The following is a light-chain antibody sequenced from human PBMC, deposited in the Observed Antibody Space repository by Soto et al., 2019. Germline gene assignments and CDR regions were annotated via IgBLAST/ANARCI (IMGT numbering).Light chain of an antibody. V-gene: IGKV3-15*01. CDR1: QSVSNN. CDR3: QQYGRSLGT. J-gene: IGKJ1*01. Sequence: IVMTQSPATLSVSPGERATLSCRASQSVSNNLAWYQQRHGQAPSILIYGASTRATGIPARFSGSVSGTDCTITISRLEPEDGAVYYCQQYGRSLGTFGQGTKVDIK. CDR2: GAS.